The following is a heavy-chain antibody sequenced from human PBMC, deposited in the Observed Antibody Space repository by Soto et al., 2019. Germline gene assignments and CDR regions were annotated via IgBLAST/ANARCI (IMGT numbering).Heavy chain of an antibody. CDR3: ARRGSGSYYDY. CDR2: MSGSGGSM. Sequence: EVQLLESGGGLVQPGGSLRLSCAASGFTFSSYAMRWVRQAPGKGLEWVSAMSGSGGSMYYADSVKGRFTISSDSSKNTLYLQMNSLRAEDTAVYYCARRGSGSYYDYWGQGTLVTVSS. D-gene: IGHD1-26*01. CDR1: GFTFSSYA. J-gene: IGHJ4*02. V-gene: IGHV3-23*01.